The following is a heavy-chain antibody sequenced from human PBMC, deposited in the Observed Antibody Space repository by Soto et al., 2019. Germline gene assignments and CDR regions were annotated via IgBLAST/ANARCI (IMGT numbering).Heavy chain of an antibody. J-gene: IGHJ4*02. CDR2: ISSYNGVT. CDR3: ARDRFHDPGSCYPY. D-gene: IGHD3-10*01. V-gene: IGHV1-2*02. CDR1: GYTFTDYY. Sequence: SVKVSCKASGYTFTDYYMHWVRQSPGQGLEWMGLISSYNGVTHYALKFQGRVTMTRDTSINTAFMELSRLRSDDSAMYYCARDRFHDPGSCYPYWVLGTMVTVSS.